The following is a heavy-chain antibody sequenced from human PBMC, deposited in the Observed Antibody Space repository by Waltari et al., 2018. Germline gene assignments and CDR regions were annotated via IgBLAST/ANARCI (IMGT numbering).Heavy chain of an antibody. CDR2: IIPRFGKA. D-gene: IGHD1-26*01. Sequence: QVQLVQSGAEVKKPGSSVKASCKASGGTFSSYAISWVRQAPGQGLEWMGGIIPRFGKANYEHKFQGRVTITADESTSTAYMELSSLRSEDTAVYYCASGERNLVGATCDYWGQGTLVTVSS. V-gene: IGHV1-69*01. J-gene: IGHJ4*02. CDR3: ASGERNLVGATCDY. CDR1: GGTFSSYA.